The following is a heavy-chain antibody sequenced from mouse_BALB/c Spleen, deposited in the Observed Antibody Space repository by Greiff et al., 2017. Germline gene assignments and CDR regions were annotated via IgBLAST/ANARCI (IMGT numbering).Heavy chain of an antibody. CDR3: TKAGNYAMDY. CDR1: GYTFTSYY. J-gene: IGHJ4*01. CDR2: INPSNGGT. V-gene: IGHV1S81*02. Sequence: QVQLQQSGAELVKPGASVKLSCKASGYTFTSYYMYWVKQRPGQGLEWIGEINPSNGGTNFNEKFKSQATLTVDKSSSTDYMQLSSLTSEDSAVYYCTKAGNYAMDYWGQGTSVTVSS. D-gene: IGHD4-1*01.